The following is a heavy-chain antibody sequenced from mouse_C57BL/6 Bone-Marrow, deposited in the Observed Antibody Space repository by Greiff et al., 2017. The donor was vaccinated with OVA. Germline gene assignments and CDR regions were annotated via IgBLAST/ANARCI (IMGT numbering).Heavy chain of an antibody. CDR1: GYTFTSYW. V-gene: IGHV1-64*01. D-gene: IGHD1-1*01. Sequence: QVQLQQPGAELVKPGASVKLSCKASGYTFTSYWMHWVKQRPGQGLEWIGMIHPNSGSTNYNETFKGKATLTVDKSSSTAYMQLSSLTSEDSAVYYCARGGPIYYYGSSPSYAMDYWGQGTSVTVSS. CDR2: IHPNSGST. J-gene: IGHJ4*01. CDR3: ARGGPIYYYGSSPSYAMDY.